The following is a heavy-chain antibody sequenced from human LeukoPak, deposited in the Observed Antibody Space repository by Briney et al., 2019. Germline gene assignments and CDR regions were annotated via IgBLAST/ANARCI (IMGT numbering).Heavy chain of an antibody. CDR1: GFTFTTYA. CDR3: AKTGSGYLYDAFDV. CDR2: ISGSGGST. J-gene: IGHJ3*01. Sequence: GGSLRLSCAASGFTFTTYAMSWVRQAPRKGLECVSTISGSGGSTYFAASVKGRFTNSRDNSKNTLYLQMNSLRAEDTAVYYCAKTGSGYLYDAFDVWGQGTMVTVSS. D-gene: IGHD3-22*01. V-gene: IGHV3-23*01.